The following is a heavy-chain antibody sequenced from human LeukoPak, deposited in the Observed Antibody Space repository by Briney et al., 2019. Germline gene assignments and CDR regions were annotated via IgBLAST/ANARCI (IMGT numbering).Heavy chain of an antibody. CDR3: AKPHYDILTGALTHFDY. Sequence: GGSLRLSCAASGFTFSSYAMHWVRQAPGKGLEWVAVISYDGSNKYYADSVKGRFTISRDNSKNTLYLQMNSLRAEDTAVYYCAKPHYDILTGALTHFDYWGQGTLVTVSS. D-gene: IGHD3-9*01. V-gene: IGHV3-30-3*01. CDR1: GFTFSSYA. J-gene: IGHJ4*02. CDR2: ISYDGSNK.